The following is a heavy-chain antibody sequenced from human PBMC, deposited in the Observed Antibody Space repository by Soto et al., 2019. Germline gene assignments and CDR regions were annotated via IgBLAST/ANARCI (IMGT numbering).Heavy chain of an antibody. J-gene: IGHJ3*02. CDR3: VRDYDYDTSRNDAFDI. Sequence: QAQLQESGPGLVKPSQTLSLTCTVSGGSISSGDYYWSWIRHHPGKGLEWIGYIYSSGSTYYNPSLRSRVTISADTSKNQFSLRLSSVTAADTAVYYCVRDYDYDTSRNDAFDIWGQGTMVTVSS. CDR2: IYSSGST. D-gene: IGHD3-22*01. CDR1: GGSISSGDYY. V-gene: IGHV4-31*03.